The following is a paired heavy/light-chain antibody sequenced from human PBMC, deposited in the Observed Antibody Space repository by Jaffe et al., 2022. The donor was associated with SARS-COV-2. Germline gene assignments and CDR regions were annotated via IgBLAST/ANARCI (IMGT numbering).Heavy chain of an antibody. V-gene: IGHV3-30*18. CDR1: GFTFSTHG. J-gene: IGHJ3*02. CDR3: AKEEVVVAHDAFDI. Sequence: QVRLVESGGGVVQPGRSLRLSCAASGFTFSTHGMHWVRQAPGKGLEWVARVSTDGNDKYYADSVKGRFTISRDNSKNTLYLQMNSLRAEDTALYYCAKEEVVVAHDAFDIWGQGTGVTVSS. D-gene: IGHD3-22*01. CDR2: VSTDGNDK.
Light chain of an antibody. CDR3: QSYDTSLSAVV. CDR1: SSNIGANYA. CDR2: RNT. V-gene: IGLV1-40*01. J-gene: IGLJ2*01. Sequence: QSVLTQPPSVSGAPGQRVTIPCTGSSSNIGANYAVHWYQQLPGTAPKLLIYRNTNRPSGVPDRFSASKSGTSASLAITGLQAEDEADYYCQSYDTSLSAVVFGGGTKLTVL.